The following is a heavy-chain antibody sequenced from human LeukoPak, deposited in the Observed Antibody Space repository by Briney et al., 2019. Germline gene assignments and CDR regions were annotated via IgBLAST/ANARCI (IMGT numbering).Heavy chain of an antibody. CDR3: ARPPGGSKDYYFDY. D-gene: IGHD3-16*01. CDR2: INAGNGNT. CDR1: GYTFTSYA. V-gene: IGHV1-3*01. J-gene: IGHJ4*02. Sequence: ASVKVSCKASGYTFTSYAMHWVRQAPGQRLEWMGWINAGNGNTKYSQKFQGRVTITRDTSASTAYMELSSLRSKDTAVYYCARPPGGSKDYYFDYWGQGTLVTVSS.